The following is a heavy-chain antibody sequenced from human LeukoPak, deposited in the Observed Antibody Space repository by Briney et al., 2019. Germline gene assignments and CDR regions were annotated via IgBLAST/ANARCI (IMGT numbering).Heavy chain of an antibody. D-gene: IGHD6-13*01. CDR2: ISYDGSNK. CDR3: AREEQQLYYFDY. Sequence: PGRSLRLSCAASGFTFSSYAMLWVRQAPGKGLEWVAVISYDGSNKYYADSVKGRFTISRDNSKNTLYLQMNSLRAEDTAVYYCAREEQQLYYFDYWGQGTLVTVSS. J-gene: IGHJ4*02. CDR1: GFTFSSYA. V-gene: IGHV3-30-3*01.